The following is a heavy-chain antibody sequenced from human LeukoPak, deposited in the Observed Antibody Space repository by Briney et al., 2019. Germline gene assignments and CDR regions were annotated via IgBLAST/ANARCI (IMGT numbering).Heavy chain of an antibody. V-gene: IGHV3-23*01. J-gene: IGHJ4*02. CDR3: AKGRGNYRYDADY. CDR2: ISGSGGTA. CDR1: GFTFSTYA. Sequence: GGSLRLSCATPGFTFSTYAMNWVRQAPGKGLDWVSAISGSGGTAYYTDSVKGRFTISRDNSKNTLYLQMNSLRAEDTAIYYCAKGRGNYRYDADYWGQGTLVTVSS. D-gene: IGHD3-3*01.